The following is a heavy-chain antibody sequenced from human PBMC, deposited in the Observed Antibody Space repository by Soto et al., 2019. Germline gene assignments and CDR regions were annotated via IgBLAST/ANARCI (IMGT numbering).Heavy chain of an antibody. D-gene: IGHD2-8*01. CDR1: GGTFVSSA. CDR3: AKKNPHGDSNKAWLDP. CDR2: IIPILGST. J-gene: IGHJ5*02. V-gene: IGHV1-69*01. Sequence: QVQLLQSGAELREPGSSVRVSCTPSGGTFVSSAFAWVRQAPGGKIEWMGGIIPILGSTKYAEKFLGRLTIRADDSSRTAYLELSSLTFDDTAVYFCAKKNPHGDSNKAWLDPWGQGTLVTFS.